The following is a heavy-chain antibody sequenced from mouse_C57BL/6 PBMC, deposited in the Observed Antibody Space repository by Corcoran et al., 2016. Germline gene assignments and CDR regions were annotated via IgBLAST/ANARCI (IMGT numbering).Heavy chain of an antibody. J-gene: IGHJ1*03. CDR1: GYTFTTYG. Sequence: QIQLVQSGPELKKPGETVKISCKASGYTFTTYGMSWVKQAPGKGLKWMGWINTYSGVPTYADDFKGRFAFSLETSASTAYLQINNLKNEDTATYFCARGLTTVVASPLYWYFDVWGTGTTVTVSS. V-gene: IGHV9-3*01. CDR2: INTYSGVP. D-gene: IGHD1-1*01. CDR3: ARGLTTVVASPLYWYFDV.